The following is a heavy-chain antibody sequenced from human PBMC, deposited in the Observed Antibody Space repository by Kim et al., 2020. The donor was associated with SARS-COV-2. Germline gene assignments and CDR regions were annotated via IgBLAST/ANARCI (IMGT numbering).Heavy chain of an antibody. V-gene: IGHV3-23*01. CDR1: GFTFSSYA. D-gene: IGHD3-10*01. CDR3: AKSPTMVRGVIIDY. J-gene: IGHJ4*02. CDR2: ISASGGST. Sequence: GGSLRLSCAASGFTFSSYAMSWVRQAPGKGLEWVSVISASGGSTYYADSVKGRFTISRDNSKNTLYLQMNSLRAEDTAVYYCAKSPTMVRGVIIDYWGQGTLVTVSP.